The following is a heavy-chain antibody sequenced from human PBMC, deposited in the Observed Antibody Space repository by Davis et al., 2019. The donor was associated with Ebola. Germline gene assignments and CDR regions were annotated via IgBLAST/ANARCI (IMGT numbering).Heavy chain of an antibody. CDR3: ARGYCTGGICSEHWFDP. CDR2: INSNTGGT. J-gene: IGHJ5*02. Sequence: ASVKVSCKASDYIFTRYGFSWVRQAPGQGLEWLGWINSNTGGTKFAQKFQGRVTMTRDTSINTASMELSRLRSDDTAIYYCARGYCTGGICSEHWFDPWGQGALVTVSS. CDR1: DYIFTRYG. D-gene: IGHD2-15*01. V-gene: IGHV1-2*02.